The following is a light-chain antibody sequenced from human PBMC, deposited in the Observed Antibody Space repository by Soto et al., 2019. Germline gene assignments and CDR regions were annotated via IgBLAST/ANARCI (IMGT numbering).Light chain of an antibody. CDR2: WAS. CDR3: ELYSRNPVLT. CDR1: QSVLYSSNHKNY. Sequence: DIVMNQSQDSLAVSLGERATINCKSSQSVLYSSNHKNYLAWYQQKPGQPPKLLLYWASTRESGVSDRFSGSGCGTYFTLTLCMRQAQDAAVYYSELYSRNPVLTFGGATKRDIK. V-gene: IGKV4-1*01. J-gene: IGKJ4*01.